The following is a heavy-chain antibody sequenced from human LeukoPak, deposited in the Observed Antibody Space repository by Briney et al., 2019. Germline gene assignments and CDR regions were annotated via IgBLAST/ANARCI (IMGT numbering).Heavy chain of an antibody. D-gene: IGHD2-2*01. CDR2: IYTSGST. V-gene: IGHV4-4*07. Sequence: SETLSLTCTVSGGSISGYYWSWIRQPAGKGLECIGRIYTSGSTNYNPSLKSRVTMSVDTSKNQFSLKLSSVTAADTAVYYCARHLEDIVVVPAAPGFDPWGQGTLVTVSS. J-gene: IGHJ5*02. CDR3: ARHLEDIVVVPAAPGFDP. CDR1: GGSISGYY.